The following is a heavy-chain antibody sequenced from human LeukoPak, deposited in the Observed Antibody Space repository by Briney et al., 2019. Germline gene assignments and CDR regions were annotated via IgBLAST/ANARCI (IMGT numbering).Heavy chain of an antibody. J-gene: IGHJ4*02. CDR3: ARDTGGGYSCYDC. CDR1: GFTFSSYA. CDR2: ISGNGGST. D-gene: IGHD5-18*01. V-gene: IGHV3-23*01. Sequence: GGSLRLSCAASGFTFSSYAMSWVRQAPGKGLEWVSAISGNGGSTYYADSVKGRFTISRDNAKNSLYLQMNSLRAEDTAVYYCARDTGGGYSCYDCWGQGTLVTVSS.